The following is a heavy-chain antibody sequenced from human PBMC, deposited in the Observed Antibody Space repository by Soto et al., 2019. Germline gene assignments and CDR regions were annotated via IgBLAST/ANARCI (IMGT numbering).Heavy chain of an antibody. CDR2: INWNSGSI. D-gene: IGHD1-26*01. J-gene: IGHJ1*01. CDR1: GFTFDDYA. V-gene: IGHV3-9*01. Sequence: EVQLVESGGGLVQPGRSLRLSCAASGFTFDDYAMHWVRQVPGKGLEWVSGINWNSGSIGYGDSVKGRFAISRDNAKNSLHLQMTSLSAEDTAFYYWVKDESINWYSGHFRHWGQGTLVTVSS. CDR3: VKDESINWYSGHFRH.